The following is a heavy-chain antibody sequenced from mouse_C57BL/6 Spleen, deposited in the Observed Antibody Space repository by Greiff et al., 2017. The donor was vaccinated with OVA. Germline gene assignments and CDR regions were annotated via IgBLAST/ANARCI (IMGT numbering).Heavy chain of an antibody. V-gene: IGHV1-50*01. Sequence: QVQLQQPGAELVKPGASVKLSCKASGYTFTSYWMQWVKQRPGQGLEWIGEIDPSDSYTNYNQKFKGKATLTVDTSSSTAYMQLSSLTSEDSAVYYCARLVRAYYSNPYYFDYWGQGTTLTVSS. D-gene: IGHD2-5*01. CDR3: ARLVRAYYSNPYYFDY. CDR1: GYTFTSYW. J-gene: IGHJ2*01. CDR2: IDPSDSYT.